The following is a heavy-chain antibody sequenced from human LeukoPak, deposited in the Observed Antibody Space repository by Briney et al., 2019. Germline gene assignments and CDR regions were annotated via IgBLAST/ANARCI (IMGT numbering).Heavy chain of an antibody. D-gene: IGHD6-19*01. J-gene: IGHJ6*02. CDR1: GGSISSYY. CDR2: IYYSGST. Sequence: SETLSLTCTVSGGSISSYYWSWIRQPPGKGLEWIGYIYYSGSTNYNPSLKSRVTISVDTSKNQFSLKLSSVTAADTAVYYCASPSGGGYGMDVWGQGTTVTVSS. CDR3: ASPSGGGYGMDV. V-gene: IGHV4-59*08.